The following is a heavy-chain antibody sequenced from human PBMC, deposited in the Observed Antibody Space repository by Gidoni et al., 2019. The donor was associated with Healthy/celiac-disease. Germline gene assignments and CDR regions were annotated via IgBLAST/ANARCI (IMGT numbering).Heavy chain of an antibody. CDR2: INHSGST. Sequence: QVQLQQWGAGLLKPSETLSLTCAVYGGSFSGYSLRWIRQPPGKGLEWIGEINHSGSTNYNPSLKSRVTISVDTSKNQFSMKLSSVTAADTAVYYCARGQKRRYCSSTSCYAGPFDYWGQGTLVTVSS. D-gene: IGHD2-2*01. CDR3: ARGQKRRYCSSTSCYAGPFDY. V-gene: IGHV4-34*01. CDR1: GGSFSGYS. J-gene: IGHJ4*02.